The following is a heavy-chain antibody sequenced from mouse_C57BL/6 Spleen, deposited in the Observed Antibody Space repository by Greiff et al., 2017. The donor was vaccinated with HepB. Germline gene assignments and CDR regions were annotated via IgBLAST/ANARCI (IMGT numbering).Heavy chain of an antibody. Sequence: VKLQQSGAELVRPGASVTLSCKASGYTFTDYEMHWVKQTPVHGLEWIGAIDPETGGTAYNQKFKGKAILTADKSSSTAYMELRSLTSEDSAVYYCTRRDSNAWFAYWGQGTLVTVSA. CDR2: IDPETGGT. J-gene: IGHJ3*01. V-gene: IGHV1-15*01. CDR1: GYTFTDYE. D-gene: IGHD2-5*01. CDR3: TRRDSNAWFAY.